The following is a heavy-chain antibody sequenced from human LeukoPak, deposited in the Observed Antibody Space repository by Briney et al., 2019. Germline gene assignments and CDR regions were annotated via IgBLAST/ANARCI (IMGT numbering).Heavy chain of an antibody. D-gene: IGHD6-19*01. CDR2: INSDGSST. Sequence: GGSLRLSCAASGFTFSSYWMHWVRHAPGKGLVWVSRINSDGSSTSYADSVKGRFTISRDNAKNTLYLQMNSLRAEDTAVYYCARDSSGWYWDSYFDYWGQGTLVTVSS. CDR3: ARDSSGWYWDSYFDY. J-gene: IGHJ4*02. CDR1: GFTFSSYW. V-gene: IGHV3-74*01.